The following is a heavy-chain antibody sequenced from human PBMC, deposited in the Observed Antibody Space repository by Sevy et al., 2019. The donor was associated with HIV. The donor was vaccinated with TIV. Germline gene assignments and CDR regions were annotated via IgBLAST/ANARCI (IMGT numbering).Heavy chain of an antibody. V-gene: IGHV3-30*04. Sequence: GGSLRLSCAASGFTFSSYAMHWVRQAPGKGLEWVAVISYDGSNKYYADSVKGRFTISRDNSKNTLYLQMNSLRAEDTAVYYCARDRGLAAAGTSRTYYYYYGMDVWGQGTTVTVSS. CDR1: GFTFSSYA. D-gene: IGHD6-13*01. CDR2: ISYDGSNK. J-gene: IGHJ6*02. CDR3: ARDRGLAAAGTSRTYYYYYGMDV.